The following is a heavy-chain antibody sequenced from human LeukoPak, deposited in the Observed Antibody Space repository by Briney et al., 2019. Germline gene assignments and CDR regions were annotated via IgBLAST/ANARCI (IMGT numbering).Heavy chain of an antibody. CDR3: ARPLYDSRDDAFDI. Sequence: PGRSLRLSCAASGFTFSSYGMHWVRQAPGKGLEWGAVIWYEGRNKYYADSAKGRVTISRDNTKNTLYLQMNRADAKAMDVYCCARPLYDSRDDAFDIWGQGTMVTVSS. CDR1: GFTFSSYG. D-gene: IGHD3-22*01. V-gene: IGHV3-33*01. J-gene: IGHJ3*02. CDR2: IWYEGRNK.